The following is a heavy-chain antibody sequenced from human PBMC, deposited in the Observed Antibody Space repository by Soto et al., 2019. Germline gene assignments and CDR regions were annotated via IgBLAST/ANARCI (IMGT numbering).Heavy chain of an antibody. CDR3: ARGLKISAVGSYNWFDP. CDR1: GGTFSSYA. Sequence: ASVKVSCKASGGTFSSYAISWVRQAPGQGLEWVGGIIPIFGTANYAQKFQGRVTITADKSTSTAYMELSSLRSEDTAVYYCARGLKISAVGSYNWFDPWGQGTLVTVSS. CDR2: IIPIFGTA. V-gene: IGHV1-69*06. D-gene: IGHD1-26*01. J-gene: IGHJ5*02.